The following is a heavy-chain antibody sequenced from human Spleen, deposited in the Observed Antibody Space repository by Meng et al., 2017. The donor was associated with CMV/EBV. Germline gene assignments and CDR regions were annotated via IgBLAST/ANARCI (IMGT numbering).Heavy chain of an antibody. J-gene: IGHJ4*02. CDR3: AAYSNYWY. CDR2: INPRGGTT. CDR1: GYTFTAYY. V-gene: IGHV1-46*01. Sequence: KVSCKESGYTFTAYYMHWVRQAPGQGFEYMGIINPRGGTTHYAQKFQGRVTMTIDTSTSTVYMELSSLRSEDTAMYYCAAYSNYWYWGQGTLVTVSS. D-gene: IGHD4-11*01.